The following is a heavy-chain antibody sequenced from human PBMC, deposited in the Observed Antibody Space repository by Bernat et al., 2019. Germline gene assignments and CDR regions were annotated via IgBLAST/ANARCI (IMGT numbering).Heavy chain of an antibody. V-gene: IGHV1-69*01. Sequence: QVQLVQSGAEVKKPGSSVKVSCKASGGTFSSYAISWVRQAPGQGLEWIGGIIPIFGTANYAQKFQGRVTITADESTSTADMELSSMRSEDTAVYYCARISITFGEVIVEDAFDIWGQGTMVTVSS. CDR2: IIPIFGTA. J-gene: IGHJ3*02. CDR3: ARISITFGEVIVEDAFDI. D-gene: IGHD3-16*02. CDR1: GGTFSSYA.